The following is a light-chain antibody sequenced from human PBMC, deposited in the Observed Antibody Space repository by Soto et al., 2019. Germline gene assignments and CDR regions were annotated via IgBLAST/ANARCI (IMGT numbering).Light chain of an antibody. Sequence: QSALTQPPSASGSPGQSVTISCTGTSSDVGGYNYVSWYQQHPDKAPKLMIYEVSKRPSGVPERFSGSKSGNTASLTVSGLQAEDEADYYCSSYAGSKNSVFGAGTMLTVL. CDR1: SSDVGGYNY. CDR3: SSYAGSKNSV. J-gene: IGLJ3*02. V-gene: IGLV2-8*01. CDR2: EVS.